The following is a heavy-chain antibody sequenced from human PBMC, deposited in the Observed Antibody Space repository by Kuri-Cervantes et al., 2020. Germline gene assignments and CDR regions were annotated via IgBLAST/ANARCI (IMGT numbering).Heavy chain of an antibody. J-gene: IGHJ4*02. V-gene: IGHV3-30*03. Sequence: GESLKISCAASGFTFSSYGMHWVRQAPGKGPEWVAVISYDGSNKYYADSVKGRFTISRDNSKNTLYLQMNSLRAEDTAVYYCATGDGVLGFLGYWGQGTLVTVSS. CDR1: GFTFSSYG. D-gene: IGHD3-3*01. CDR3: ATGDGVLGFLGY. CDR2: ISYDGSNK.